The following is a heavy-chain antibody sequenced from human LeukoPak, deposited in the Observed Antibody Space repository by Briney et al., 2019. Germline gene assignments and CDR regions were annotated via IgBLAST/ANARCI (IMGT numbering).Heavy chain of an antibody. V-gene: IGHV3-11*04. CDR1: GFTVSSNY. Sequence: RTGGSLRLSCGASGFTVSSNYMSWIRQAPGKGLEWASYISSSGSTIYYADSVKGRFTISRDNAKNSLYLQMNSLRAEDTAVYYCARVEYYDFWSGYYGGRPYYYMDVWGKGTTVTVSS. CDR2: ISSSGSTI. CDR3: ARVEYYDFWSGYYGGRPYYYMDV. D-gene: IGHD3-3*01. J-gene: IGHJ6*03.